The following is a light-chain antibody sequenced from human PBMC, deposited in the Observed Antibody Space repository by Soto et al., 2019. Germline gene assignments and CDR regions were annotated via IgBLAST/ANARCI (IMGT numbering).Light chain of an antibody. J-gene: IGKJ1*01. Sequence: EIVMTQSPATLSVSPGERATLSCRASQSVGSDVVWYQQKPGQAPRLLIYGASTRATGIPARFSGSGSGTEFTLTISSLQSVDFAVYYCEQYNNWPPWTFGQGTKVEIK. CDR2: GAS. V-gene: IGKV3-15*01. CDR3: EQYNNWPPWT. CDR1: QSVGSD.